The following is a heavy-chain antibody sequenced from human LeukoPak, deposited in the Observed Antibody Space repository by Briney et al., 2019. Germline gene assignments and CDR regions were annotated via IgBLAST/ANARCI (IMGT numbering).Heavy chain of an antibody. D-gene: IGHD3-22*01. J-gene: IGHJ4*02. V-gene: IGHV1-24*01. Sequence: ASVKVSCKVSGYTLTELSMHWVRQAPGKGLEWMGGFDPEDGETIYAQKFQGRVTMTEDTSTDTAYMELSSLRSEDTAVYYCVTGRLEYYYDSSGYYSLRYWGQGTLVTVSS. CDR3: VTGRLEYYYDSSGYYSLRY. CDR1: GYTLTELS. CDR2: FDPEDGET.